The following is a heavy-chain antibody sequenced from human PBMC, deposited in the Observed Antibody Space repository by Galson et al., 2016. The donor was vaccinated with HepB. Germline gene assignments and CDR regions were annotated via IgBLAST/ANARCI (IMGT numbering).Heavy chain of an antibody. CDR1: GITFSSFW. V-gene: IGHV3-7*03. J-gene: IGHJ4*02. CDR3: ASDRRYSSWSF. D-gene: IGHD6-13*01. CDR2: IDQDGSDK. Sequence: SLRLSCAASGITFSSFWMSWVRQTPGKGLEWVATIDQDGSDKYYVDSVKGRFTISRDNAKNSLYLQMNSLRAGDTAVYYCASDRRYSSWSFWGQGTLVTVSS.